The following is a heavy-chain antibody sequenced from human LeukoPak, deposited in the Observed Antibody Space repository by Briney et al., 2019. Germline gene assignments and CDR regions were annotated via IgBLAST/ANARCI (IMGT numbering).Heavy chain of an antibody. J-gene: IGHJ4*02. V-gene: IGHV3-21*04. D-gene: IGHD3-3*01. CDR3: AKANSITIFGVISPVDY. Sequence: GGSLRLSCAASGFTFSNYTMNWVRQAPGKGLEWVSSISSGSSYIYYADSVKGRFTISRDNSKNTLYLQMNSLRAEDTAVYYCAKANSITIFGVISPVDYWGQGTLVTVSS. CDR2: ISSGSSYI. CDR1: GFTFSNYT.